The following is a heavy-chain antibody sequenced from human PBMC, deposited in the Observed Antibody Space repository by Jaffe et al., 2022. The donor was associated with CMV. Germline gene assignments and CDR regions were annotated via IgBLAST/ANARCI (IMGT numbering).Heavy chain of an antibody. CDR2: ISGSGGST. D-gene: IGHD6-19*01. Sequence: EVQLVESGGGLVQPGGSLRLSCAASGFTFSSYAMSWVRQAPGKGLEWVSAISGSGGSTYYADSVKGRFTISRDNSKNTLYLQMNSLRAEDTAVYYCAKVISAVAGTGDDAFDIWGQGTMVTVSS. CDR3: AKVISAVAGTGDDAFDI. V-gene: IGHV3-23*04. J-gene: IGHJ3*02. CDR1: GFTFSSYA.